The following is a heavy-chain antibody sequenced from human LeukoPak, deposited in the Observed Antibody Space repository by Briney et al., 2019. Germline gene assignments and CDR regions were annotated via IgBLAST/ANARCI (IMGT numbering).Heavy chain of an antibody. V-gene: IGHV3-21*01. J-gene: IGHJ4*02. D-gene: IGHD2/OR15-2a*01. Sequence: GGSLRLSCAASGFNFSSYSMSWVRQAPGKGLEWVSSISSSSSYIYYADSVKGRFTISRDNAKNSLYLQMNSLRAEDTAVYYCARISVVTTFRSPKYYFDYWGQGTLVTVSS. CDR1: GFNFSSYS. CDR3: ARISVVTTFRSPKYYFDY. CDR2: ISSSSSYI.